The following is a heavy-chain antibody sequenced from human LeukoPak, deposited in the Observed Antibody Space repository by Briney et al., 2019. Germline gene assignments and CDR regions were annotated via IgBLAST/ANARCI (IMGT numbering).Heavy chain of an antibody. J-gene: IGHJ3*02. Sequence: GGSLRLSCAASGFTVSTNYMSWVRQPPGKGLEWVSAIYSGGGTFYADSVKGRFTISRDNSKNTLYLQMNNLRAEDTAVYYCARPGASYGPNAFDIWGQGTMVTVSS. D-gene: IGHD5-18*01. V-gene: IGHV3-53*01. CDR1: GFTVSTNY. CDR3: ARPGASYGPNAFDI. CDR2: IYSGGGT.